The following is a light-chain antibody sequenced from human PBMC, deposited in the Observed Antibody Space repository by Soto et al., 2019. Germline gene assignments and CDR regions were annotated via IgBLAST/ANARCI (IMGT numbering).Light chain of an antibody. J-gene: IGKJ2*01. CDR1: QSVLYRSNNKNY. V-gene: IGKV4-1*01. Sequence: DIVMTQSPDSLAVSLGERATINCKSSQSVLYRSNNKNYLAWYQQKPGQPPKLLIYWASTRESGVPDRFSGSGSGTDFTLTISSLQAEAVAVYYCQQYYGTPYTFGQGTELEIK. CDR3: QQYYGTPYT. CDR2: WAS.